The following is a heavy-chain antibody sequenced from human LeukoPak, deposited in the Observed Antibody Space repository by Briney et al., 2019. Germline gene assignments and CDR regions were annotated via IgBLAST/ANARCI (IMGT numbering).Heavy chain of an antibody. D-gene: IGHD3-10*01. CDR1: GCSISSYY. Sequence: SETLSLTCTVSGCSISSYYWSWIRQPPGKGLEWIGYIYYSGSTNYNPSLKSRVTISVDTSKNQFSLKLSSVTAAATAVYYCARWGYYGSGSDPNWFDPWGQGTLVTVSS. V-gene: IGHV4-59*08. J-gene: IGHJ5*02. CDR2: IYYSGST. CDR3: ARWGYYGSGSDPNWFDP.